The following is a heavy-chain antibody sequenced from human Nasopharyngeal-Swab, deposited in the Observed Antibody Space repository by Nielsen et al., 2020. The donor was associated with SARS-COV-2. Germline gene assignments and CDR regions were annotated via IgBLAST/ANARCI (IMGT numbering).Heavy chain of an antibody. J-gene: IGHJ3*02. D-gene: IGHD6-13*01. CDR3: AKDKGRGISPMEGSLDI. CDR2: IIWNGDSI. CDR1: GFTFDDHA. V-gene: IGHV3-9*01. Sequence: GGSLRLSCAASGFTFDDHAMHWVRQAPGKGLEWVSGIIWNGDSIGYADSVKGRFTISRDSAKKSLYLQMNSLRPDDPALYYCAKDKGRGISPMEGSLDIWGQGTMVTVSS.